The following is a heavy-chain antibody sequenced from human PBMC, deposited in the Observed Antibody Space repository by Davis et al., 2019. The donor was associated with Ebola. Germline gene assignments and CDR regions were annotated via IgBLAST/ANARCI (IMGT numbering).Heavy chain of an antibody. CDR1: GFTVSSNY. J-gene: IGHJ6*02. V-gene: IGHV3-53*04. Sequence: GESLKISCAASGFTVSSNYMSWVRQAPGKGLEWVSAIYSGGSTYYADSVKGRFTISRHNSKNTLYLQMNSLRAEDTAVYYCARLPTRGQGYGMDVWGQGTTVTVSS. CDR2: IYSGGST. CDR3: ARLPTRGQGYGMDV.